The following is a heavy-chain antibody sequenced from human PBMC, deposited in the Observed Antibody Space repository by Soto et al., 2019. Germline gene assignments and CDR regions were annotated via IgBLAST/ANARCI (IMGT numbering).Heavy chain of an antibody. CDR3: ARVLGVRSAIYSSGWVYYYYYMDV. V-gene: IGHV3-66*01. CDR1: GFTVSSNY. D-gene: IGHD6-19*01. J-gene: IGHJ6*03. CDR2: IYSGGST. Sequence: PGGSLRLSCAASGFTVSSNYMSWVRQAPGKGLEWVSVIYSGGSTYYADSVKGRFTISRDNSKNTLYLQMNSLRAEDTAVYYCARVLGVRSAIYSSGWVYYYYYMDVWGKGTTVTVPS.